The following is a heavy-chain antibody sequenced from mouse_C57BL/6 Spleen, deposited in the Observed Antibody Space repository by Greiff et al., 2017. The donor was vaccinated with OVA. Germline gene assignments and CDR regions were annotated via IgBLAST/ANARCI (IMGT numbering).Heavy chain of an antibody. V-gene: IGHV1-80*01. CDR3: ARFYDGYYNYAMDY. D-gene: IGHD2-3*01. J-gene: IGHJ4*01. Sequence: QVQLQQSGAELVKPGASVKISCKASGYAFSSYWMNWVKQRPGKGLEWIGQIYPGDGDTNYNGKFKGKATLTADKSSCTAYMQLSSLTSEDSAVYFCARFYDGYYNYAMDYWGQGTSVTVSS. CDR2: IYPGDGDT. CDR1: GYAFSSYW.